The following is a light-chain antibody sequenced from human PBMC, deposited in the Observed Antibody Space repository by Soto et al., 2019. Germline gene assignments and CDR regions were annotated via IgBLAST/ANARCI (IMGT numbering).Light chain of an antibody. CDR1: SGSVSPSNY. CDR3: VLYIGSGIVV. J-gene: IGLJ2*01. Sequence: QAVVTQEPSFSVSPGGTVTLTCGLSSGSVSPSNYPSWYQQTPGQAPRTLIYSTNTRSSGVPDRFSGSILGNKAALTITGAQADDECDYYCVLYIGSGIVVFGGGTKVTVL. V-gene: IGLV8-61*01. CDR2: STN.